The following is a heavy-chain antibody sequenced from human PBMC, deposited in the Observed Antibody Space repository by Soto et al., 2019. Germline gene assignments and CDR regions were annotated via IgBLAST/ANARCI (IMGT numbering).Heavy chain of an antibody. CDR3: AGGLKGDLHYVDS. V-gene: IGHV1-3*01. CDR2: INAGNGNT. D-gene: IGHD2-21*02. CDR1: GYTFTSYA. J-gene: IGHJ4*02. Sequence: QVQLVQSGAEVKKPGASVKVSCKASGYTFTSYAMHWVRQAPGQSLEGMGWINAGNGNTKYSQKFQGRVTITRDTSASTAYMALSSLRSEDTAVYYCAGGLKGDLHYVDSGGQGTPVTVSS.